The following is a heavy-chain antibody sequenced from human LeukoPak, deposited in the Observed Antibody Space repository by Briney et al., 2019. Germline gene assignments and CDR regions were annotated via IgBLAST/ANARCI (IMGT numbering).Heavy chain of an antibody. V-gene: IGHV4-39*07. CDR3: ARDLPSSFRRVGATGGAFDI. CDR1: GGSVSSSVSY. CDR2: IFYSGTT. Sequence: KASETLSLTCTVSGGSVSSSVSYWSWIRQPPGKGLEWIGTIFYSGTTYYNPSLKSRVTISVDTSKNQFSLKLSSVTAADTAVYYCARDLPSSFRRVGATGGAFDIWGQGTMVTVSS. J-gene: IGHJ3*02. D-gene: IGHD1-26*01.